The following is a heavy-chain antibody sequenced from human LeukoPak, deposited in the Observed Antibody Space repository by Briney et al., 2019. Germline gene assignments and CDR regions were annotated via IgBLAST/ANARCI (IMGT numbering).Heavy chain of an antibody. CDR1: GFTFGDYA. CDR3: TRCSGGSCYNYFDY. D-gene: IGHD2-15*01. J-gene: IGHJ4*02. Sequence: PGGSVRLSCTASGFTFGDYAMSWVRQGPGKGLEWVGFIISKAYGGTTEYAASVKGRFTISRDDSKSIAYLQMNSLKTEDTAVYYCTRCSGGSCYNYFDYWGQGTLVAVSS. V-gene: IGHV3-49*04. CDR2: IISKAYGGTT.